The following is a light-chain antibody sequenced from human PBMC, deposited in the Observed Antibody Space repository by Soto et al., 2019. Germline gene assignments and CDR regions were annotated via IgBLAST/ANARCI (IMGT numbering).Light chain of an antibody. Sequence: QSVVTQPPSASGTPGQRVTISCSGSNSNIGTNTVNWYQHLPGSAPKLLIYSNNQRPSWVPDRFSGSKSGTSASLAISGLQPDDEADYYCEAWDGSLNVVLFGGGTKLTVL. CDR2: SNN. J-gene: IGLJ2*01. CDR1: NSNIGTNT. V-gene: IGLV1-44*01. CDR3: EAWDGSLNVVL.